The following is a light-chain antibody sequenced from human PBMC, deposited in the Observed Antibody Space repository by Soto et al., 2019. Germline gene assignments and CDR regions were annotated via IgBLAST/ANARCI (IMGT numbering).Light chain of an antibody. CDR2: QDT. Sequence: SYELSQPPSLSVSPGQTASIPCSGDRLGNKYVCWYQQKPGQSPVLVIYQDTKRPSGIPERFSGSNSGNTATLTISGTQAMDEADYYCQAWDGSTVVFGGGTKLTVL. CDR3: QAWDGSTVV. CDR1: RLGNKY. J-gene: IGLJ2*01. V-gene: IGLV3-1*01.